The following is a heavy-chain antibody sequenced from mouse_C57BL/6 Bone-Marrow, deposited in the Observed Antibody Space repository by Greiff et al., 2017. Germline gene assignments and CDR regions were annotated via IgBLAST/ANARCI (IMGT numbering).Heavy chain of an antibody. CDR3: ARVGHYYDSSYWYFDV. CDR1: GYTFTSYW. D-gene: IGHD1-1*01. V-gene: IGHV1-64*01. J-gene: IGHJ1*03. CDR2: INPNNGST. Sequence: QVQLQQPGAELVKPGASVKLSCKASGYTFTSYWMHWVKQRPGQGLEWIGMINPNNGSTNYNEKFKSKATLTADKSSSTAYMQLSSLTSEDSAVYYCARVGHYYDSSYWYFDVWGTGTTVTVSS.